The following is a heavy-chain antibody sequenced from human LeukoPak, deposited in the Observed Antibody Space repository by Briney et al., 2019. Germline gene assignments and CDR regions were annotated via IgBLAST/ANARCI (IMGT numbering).Heavy chain of an antibody. J-gene: IGHJ4*02. CDR2: IYYSGST. D-gene: IGHD5-24*01. CDR1: GGSISSSSYY. CDR3: ARPSRDGYRYTFDY. V-gene: IGHV4-39*07. Sequence: SETLSLTCTVSGGSISSSSYYWGWIRQPPGKGLEWIGSIYYSGSTYYNPSLKSRVTISVDTSKNQFSLKLSSVTAADTAVYYCARPSRDGYRYTFDYWGQGILVTVSS.